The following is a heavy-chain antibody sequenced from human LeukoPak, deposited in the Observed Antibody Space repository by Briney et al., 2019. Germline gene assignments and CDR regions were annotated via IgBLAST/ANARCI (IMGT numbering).Heavy chain of an antibody. D-gene: IGHD3-9*01. V-gene: IGHV1-2*02. CDR2: INPNSGGT. Sequence: ASVKVSCKASGYTFTGYYMHWVRQAPGQGLEGMGWINPNSGGTNYAQKFQGRVTMTRDTSISTAYMELRRLRSDDTAVYYCARVYDILTGFWFDPWGQGTLVTVSS. CDR3: ARVYDILTGFWFDP. CDR1: GYTFTGYY. J-gene: IGHJ5*02.